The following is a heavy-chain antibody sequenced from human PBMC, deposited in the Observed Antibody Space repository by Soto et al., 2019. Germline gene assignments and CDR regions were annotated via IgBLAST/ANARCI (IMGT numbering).Heavy chain of an antibody. J-gene: IGHJ4*02. V-gene: IGHV1-18*01. CDR1: GYAFTTYG. CDR3: ARGRYGDY. D-gene: IGHD1-1*01. CDR2: ISAHNGNT. Sequence: QVHLVQSGAEVKKPGASVKVSCKGSGYAFTTYGITWVRQDPGQGLEWMGWISAHNGNTNYAQELQGRVTATRDTSTSTAYMELRSLRSDDTDVYYCARGRYGDYWGQGALVTVSS.